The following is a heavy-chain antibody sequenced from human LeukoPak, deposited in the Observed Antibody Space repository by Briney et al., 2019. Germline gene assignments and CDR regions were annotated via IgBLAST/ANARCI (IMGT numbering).Heavy chain of an antibody. CDR1: GYSFNSYW. CDR3: ARCRSVVGEIDP. D-gene: IGHD1-26*01. Sequence: GESLKISCKGSGYSFNSYWIGWVRQMPGKGPEWMGIIYPGDSDTRYSPSFQGQVTISADRSISTAYLQWSSLKASDTAMYYCARCRSVVGEIDPWGQGTLVTVSS. V-gene: IGHV5-51*01. CDR2: IYPGDSDT. J-gene: IGHJ5*02.